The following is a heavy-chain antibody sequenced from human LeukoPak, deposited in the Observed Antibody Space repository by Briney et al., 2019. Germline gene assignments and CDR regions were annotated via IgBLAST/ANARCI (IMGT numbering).Heavy chain of an antibody. CDR2: ISGSGGST. CDR3: ARAHTYYYVTSGYYLDY. D-gene: IGHD3-22*01. J-gene: IGHJ4*02. CDR1: GFTFGTYA. V-gene: IGHV3-23*01. Sequence: PGGSLRLSCASSGFTFGTYAMSWVRQAPGKGLEWVSAISGSGGSTSYTDSVKGRFSISRDNSKNTLYLQMDSLSPGDTAVYYCARAHTYYYVTSGYYLDYWGQGTLVTVSS.